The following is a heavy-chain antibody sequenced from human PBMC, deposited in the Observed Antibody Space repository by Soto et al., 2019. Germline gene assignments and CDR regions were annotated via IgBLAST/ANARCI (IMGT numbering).Heavy chain of an antibody. CDR3: AKDFYTVRVPAAPRPHYFDF. CDR2: LSFDGSNK. Sequence: QVQLVESGGGVVQPGRSLRLSCAASGFTFSNYDMHWVRQAPGEGLEWVAVLSFDGSNKNYADSVKGRFTISRDNSKNTLFLQMNSLRTEDTAVYFCAKDFYTVRVPAAPRPHYFDFWGRGTLVTVSS. D-gene: IGHD2-2*01. V-gene: IGHV3-30*18. CDR1: GFTFSNYD. J-gene: IGHJ4*02.